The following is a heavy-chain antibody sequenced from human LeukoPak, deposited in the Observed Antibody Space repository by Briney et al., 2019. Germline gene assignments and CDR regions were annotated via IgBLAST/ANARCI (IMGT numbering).Heavy chain of an antibody. CDR1: GFTFSNYA. D-gene: IGHD1-26*01. V-gene: IGHV3-66*01. J-gene: IGHJ4*02. CDR2: IYSGGST. CDR3: ASEGEVGAITTLDY. Sequence: GGSLRLSCAASGFTFSNYAMSWVRQAPGKGLEWVSVIYSGGSTDYADSVKGRFTISRDNSKNMLYLQMNSLRAEDTAVYYCASEGEVGAITTLDYWGQGTLVTVSS.